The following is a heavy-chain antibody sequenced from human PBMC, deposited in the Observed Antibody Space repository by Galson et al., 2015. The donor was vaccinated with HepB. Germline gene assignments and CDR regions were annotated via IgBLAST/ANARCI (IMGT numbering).Heavy chain of an antibody. Sequence: CAISGDSVSSNSAAWNWIRQSPSRGLEWLGRTYYRSKWYNDYAVSVKSRITINPDTSKNQFSLQLNSVAPEDTAVYYCARLPYCSSTSCYGIDYYGIDVWGQGTTVTVSS. CDR2: TYYRSKWYN. CDR1: GDSVSSNSAA. J-gene: IGHJ6*02. CDR3: ARLPYCSSTSCYGIDYYGIDV. V-gene: IGHV6-1*01. D-gene: IGHD2-2*01.